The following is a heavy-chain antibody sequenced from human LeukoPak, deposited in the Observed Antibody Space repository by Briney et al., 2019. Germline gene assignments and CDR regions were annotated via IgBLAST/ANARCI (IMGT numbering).Heavy chain of an antibody. CDR3: ARARYCSGGSCYSGFFN. CDR1: GSSIRSGDYY. D-gene: IGHD2-15*01. Sequence: PSETLSLTCTVSGSSIRSGDYYWSWIRQPPGKGLEWLGYIYHSGSAYYNPSLKSRVTMSVDTSKNQFSLKLSSVTAADTAVYYCARARYCSGGSCYSGFFNWGQGTLVTVSS. V-gene: IGHV4-30-4*01. CDR2: IYHSGSA. J-gene: IGHJ4*02.